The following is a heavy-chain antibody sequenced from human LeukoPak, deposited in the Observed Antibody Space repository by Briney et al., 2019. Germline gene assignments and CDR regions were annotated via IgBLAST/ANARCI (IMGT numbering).Heavy chain of an antibody. Sequence: GSLRLSCAASGFTVGGNYMSWVRQAPGKGLEWVSAISGSGGSTYYADSVKGRFTISRDNSKNTLYLQMNSLRAEDTAVYYCARDTGYNTFDYWGQGTLVTVSS. CDR2: ISGSGGST. J-gene: IGHJ4*02. D-gene: IGHD5-24*01. V-gene: IGHV3-23*01. CDR3: ARDTGYNTFDY. CDR1: GFTVGGNY.